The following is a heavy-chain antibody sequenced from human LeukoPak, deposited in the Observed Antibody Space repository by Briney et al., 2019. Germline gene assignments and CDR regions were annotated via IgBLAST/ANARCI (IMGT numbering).Heavy chain of an antibody. D-gene: IGHD3-10*01. J-gene: IGHJ4*02. V-gene: IGHV3-48*01. CDR2: ISSSSNII. CDR1: GFTFSNYN. Sequence: QPGGSLRLSCAASGFTFSNYNMNWVRQPPGKGLQWVSYISSSSNIIYYADSAKGRFTISRDNAKNSLFLQMNSLRAEDTAVYYCARDFAREFTIDYWGQGTLVTVSS. CDR3: ARDFAREFTIDY.